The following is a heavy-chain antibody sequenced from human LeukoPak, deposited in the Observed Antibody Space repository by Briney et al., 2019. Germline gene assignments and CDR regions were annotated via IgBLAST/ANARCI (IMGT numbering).Heavy chain of an antibody. CDR2: IIPIFGTA. Sequence: AASVKVSCKASGGTFSSYAISWVRQAPGQGLEWMEGIIPIFGTANYAQKFRGRVTITADESTSTAYMELSSLRSEDTAVYYCARGGDPYDSSIAFDYWGQGTLVTVSS. J-gene: IGHJ4*02. D-gene: IGHD3-22*01. V-gene: IGHV1-69*13. CDR3: ARGGDPYDSSIAFDY. CDR1: GGTFSSYA.